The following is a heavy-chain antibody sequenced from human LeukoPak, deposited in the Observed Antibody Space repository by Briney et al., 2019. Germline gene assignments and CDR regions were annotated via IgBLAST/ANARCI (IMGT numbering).Heavy chain of an antibody. Sequence: PSETLSLTCAVYGVSFSGYYWSWIRQPPGKGLEWIGEINHSGSTNYNPSLKSRVTISVDTSKNQFSLKLSSVTAADTAVYYCARVGGATTRFESWGQGTLVTVSS. J-gene: IGHJ4*02. V-gene: IGHV4-34*01. D-gene: IGHD5-12*01. CDR1: GVSFSGYY. CDR3: ARVGGATTRFES. CDR2: INHSGST.